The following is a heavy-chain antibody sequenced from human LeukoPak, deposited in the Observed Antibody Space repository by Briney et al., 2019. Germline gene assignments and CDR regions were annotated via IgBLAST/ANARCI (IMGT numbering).Heavy chain of an antibody. V-gene: IGHV1-18*01. J-gene: IGHJ4*02. Sequence: ASVKVSCKPSGYTFTTYGITWVRQAPGHGLEWMGWINPDTANTNYAQKLQGRVTMITDTSTSTAYMELRSLRSDDTAMYYCAREILYDYITDYGGQGTLVAVSS. CDR2: INPDTANT. D-gene: IGHD4-11*01. CDR3: AREILYDYITDY. CDR1: GYTFTTYG.